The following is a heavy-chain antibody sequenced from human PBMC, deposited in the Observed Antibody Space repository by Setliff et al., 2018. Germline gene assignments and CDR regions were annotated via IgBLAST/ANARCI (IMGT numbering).Heavy chain of an antibody. CDR3: ARDRRIVGARHAFDI. J-gene: IGHJ3*02. D-gene: IGHD1-26*01. CDR1: GGSISSSSYY. V-gene: IGHV4-39*07. Sequence: SETLSLTCTVSGGSISSSSYYWGWIRQPPGKGLEWIGSIYYSGSTYYNPSLKSRVTISVDTSKNQFSLRLSSVTAADTAVYYCARDRRIVGARHAFDIWGQGTMVTVSS. CDR2: IYYSGST.